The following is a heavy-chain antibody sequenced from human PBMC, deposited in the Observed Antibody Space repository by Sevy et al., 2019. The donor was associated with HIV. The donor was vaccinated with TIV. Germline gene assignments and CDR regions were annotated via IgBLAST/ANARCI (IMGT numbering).Heavy chain of an antibody. J-gene: IGHJ4*02. CDR1: GYTFTSYA. V-gene: IGHV1-3*01. CDR3: ARGYIRGSYRWGYYFDY. CDR2: INAGNGNT. Sequence: ASVKVSCKASGYTFTSYAMHWVRQAPGQRLEWMGWINAGNGNTKYSQKFQGRVTITRDTSASTAYMELSSLRSEDTALYYSARGYIRGSYRWGYYFDYWGQGTLVTVSS. D-gene: IGHD3-16*02.